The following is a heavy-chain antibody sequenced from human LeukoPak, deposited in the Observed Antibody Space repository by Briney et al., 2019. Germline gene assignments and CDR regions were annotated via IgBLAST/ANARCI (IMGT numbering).Heavy chain of an antibody. D-gene: IGHD5-12*01. J-gene: IGHJ4*02. CDR3: ARDRSVDFFDF. CDR1: GFTFKNYG. V-gene: IGHV3-33*01. Sequence: PGRSLRLSCAASGFTFKNYGMHWVRQAPGKGLEWVAVIWYDGSNKYYADSVKGRFTISRDNSKNTLYLQMNTLRAEDTAIYYCARDRSVDFFDFWGQGTLVTVSS. CDR2: IWYDGSNK.